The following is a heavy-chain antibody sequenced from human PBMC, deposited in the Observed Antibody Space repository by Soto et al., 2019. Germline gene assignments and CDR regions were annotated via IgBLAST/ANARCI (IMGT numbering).Heavy chain of an antibody. CDR3: ARAGGFEGWLRLPDGYYYYGMDV. CDR1: GYSFTSYW. D-gene: IGHD5-12*01. J-gene: IGHJ6*02. V-gene: IGHV5-10-1*01. CDR2: IDPSDSYT. Sequence: GESLKISCKGSGYSFTSYWISWVRQMPGKGLEWMGRIDPSDSYTNYSPSFQGHVTISADKSISTAYLQWSSLKASDTAMYYCARAGGFEGWLRLPDGYYYYGMDVWGQGTTVTVSS.